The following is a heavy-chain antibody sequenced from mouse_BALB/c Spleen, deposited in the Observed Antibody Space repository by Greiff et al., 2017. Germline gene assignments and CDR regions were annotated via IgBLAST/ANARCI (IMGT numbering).Heavy chain of an antibody. CDR1: GFTFSSFG. Sequence: EVHLVESGGGLVQPGGSRKLSCAASGFTFSSFGMHWVRQAPEKGLEWVAYISSGSSTIYYADTVKGRFTISRDNPKNTLFLQMTSLRSEDTAMYYCARSTPFDYWGQGTTLTVSS. CDR2: ISSGSSTI. J-gene: IGHJ2*01. V-gene: IGHV5-17*02. CDR3: ARSTPFDY.